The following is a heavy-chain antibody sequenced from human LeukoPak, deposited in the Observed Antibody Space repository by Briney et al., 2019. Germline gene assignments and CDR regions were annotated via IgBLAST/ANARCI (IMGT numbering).Heavy chain of an antibody. J-gene: IGHJ5*02. CDR1: GYTFTGYY. Sequence: ASLKVSCKASGYTFTGYYMNWVRQAPGQGREWMGWINPNSGGTNYAQKFQGRVTMTRDTSISTAYMELSRLRSDDTAVYYCASGPLGRLWTPVVDWFDPWGQGTLVTVSS. CDR3: ASGPLGRLWTPVVDWFDP. V-gene: IGHV1-2*02. CDR2: INPNSGGT. D-gene: IGHD2-21*01.